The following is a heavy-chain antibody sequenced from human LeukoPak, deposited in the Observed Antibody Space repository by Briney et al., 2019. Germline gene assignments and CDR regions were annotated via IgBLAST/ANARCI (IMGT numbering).Heavy chain of an antibody. D-gene: IGHD6-19*01. CDR1: GFTLSSYG. CDR2: IWYDGSNK. Sequence: GGSLRLSCAASGFTLSSYGMHLVRQAPGKGLEWVAVIWYDGSNKYYADSVKGRFTISRDNSKNTLYLQMNSLRAEDTAVYYCARAGAVAGLTDFDYWGQGTLVTVSS. V-gene: IGHV3-33*01. J-gene: IGHJ4*02. CDR3: ARAGAVAGLTDFDY.